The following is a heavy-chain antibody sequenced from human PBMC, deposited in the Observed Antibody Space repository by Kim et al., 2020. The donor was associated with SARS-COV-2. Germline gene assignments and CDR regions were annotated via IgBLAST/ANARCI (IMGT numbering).Heavy chain of an antibody. Sequence: SVKVSCKASGGTFSSYAISWVRQAPGQGLEWMGGIIPIFGTANYAQKFQGRVTITADKSTSTAYIELSSLRSEDTAVYYCASPKSDEFPHDYGDYVGYYYGMDVWGQGTTVTVSS. CDR3: ASPKSDEFPHDYGDYVGYYYGMDV. D-gene: IGHD4-17*01. V-gene: IGHV1-69*06. CDR1: GGTFSSYA. CDR2: IIPIFGTA. J-gene: IGHJ6*02.